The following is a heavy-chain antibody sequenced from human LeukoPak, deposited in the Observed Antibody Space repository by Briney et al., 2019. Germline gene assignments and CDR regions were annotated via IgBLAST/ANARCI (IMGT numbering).Heavy chain of an antibody. CDR3: ARVGVYYYYMDV. CDR1: GGTFSSYA. Sequence: SVKVSCKASGGTFSSYAISWVRQAPGQGLEWMGGIIPIFGTANYAQKFQGRVTITTDESTSTAYMELSSLRSEDTAVYYCARVGVYYYYMDVWGTGTTVTVSS. V-gene: IGHV1-69*05. D-gene: IGHD3-10*01. J-gene: IGHJ6*03. CDR2: IIPIFGTA.